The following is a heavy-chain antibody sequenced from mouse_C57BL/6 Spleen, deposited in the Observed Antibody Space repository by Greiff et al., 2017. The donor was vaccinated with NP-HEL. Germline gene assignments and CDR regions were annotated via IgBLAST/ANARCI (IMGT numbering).Heavy chain of an antibody. D-gene: IGHD2-3*01. CDR3: AREDDGYPAWFAY. Sequence: VQLQESGAELARPGASVKMSCKASGYTFTSYTMHWVKQRPGQGLEWIGYINPSSGYTKYNQKFKDKATLTADKSSSTAYMQLSSLTSEDSAVYYCAREDDGYPAWFAYWGQGTLVTVSA. V-gene: IGHV1-4*01. CDR1: GYTFTSYT. CDR2: INPSSGYT. J-gene: IGHJ3*01.